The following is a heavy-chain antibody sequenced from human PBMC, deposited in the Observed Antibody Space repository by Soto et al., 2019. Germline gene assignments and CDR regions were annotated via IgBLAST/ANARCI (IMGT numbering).Heavy chain of an antibody. J-gene: IGHJ6*02. D-gene: IGHD1-26*01. V-gene: IGHV3-15*01. CDR1: RFSFTNAW. CDR3: STDIGIYGLDI. CDR2: IKSKTDGGTA. Sequence: EVQLVESGGGFVQPGGSLRLSCVASRFSFTNAWMSWVRQAPGKGPEWVGRIKSKTDGGTADYAAPVKGRFTISRDDSQNTLYLHMDSLKTEGTALYHGSTDIGIYGLDIWGQGTTVTVSS.